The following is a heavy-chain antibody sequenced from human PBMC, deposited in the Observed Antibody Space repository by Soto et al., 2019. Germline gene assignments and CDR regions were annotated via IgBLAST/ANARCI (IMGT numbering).Heavy chain of an antibody. J-gene: IGHJ5*02. CDR2: IWSAGLT. D-gene: IGHD2-15*01. CDR1: GFTVSSKY. Sequence: PGGSLRLSCAASGFTVSSKYMNWVRQAPGKGLEWVSIIWSAGLTYYADSVRGRFTISRDISKNILFFQMNNLRAEDSAIYYCARELPPDLWGQGTLVTVSS. CDR3: ARELPPDL. V-gene: IGHV3-53*01.